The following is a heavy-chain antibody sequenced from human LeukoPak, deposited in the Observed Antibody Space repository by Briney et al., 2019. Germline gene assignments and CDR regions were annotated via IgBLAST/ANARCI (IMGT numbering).Heavy chain of an antibody. V-gene: IGHV1-69*13. CDR3: AAVGRAIYSWYFDY. Sequence: SVKVSCKASGGTFSSYAISWVRQAPGQGLEWMGGIIPIFGTANYAQKFQGRVTITADESTSTAYMELSSLRSEDTAVYYCAAVGRAIYSWYFDYWGQGTLVTVSS. D-gene: IGHD1-26*01. CDR1: GGTFSSYA. CDR2: IIPIFGTA. J-gene: IGHJ4*02.